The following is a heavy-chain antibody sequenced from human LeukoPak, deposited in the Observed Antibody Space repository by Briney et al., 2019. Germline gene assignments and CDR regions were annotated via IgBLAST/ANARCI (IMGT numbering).Heavy chain of an antibody. J-gene: IGHJ3*02. CDR3: AREQFSAAPQDAFDI. V-gene: IGHV1-69*01. CDR1: GGTFSSYA. D-gene: IGHD2-15*01. Sequence: GASVEVSCKASGGTFSSYAISWVRRAPGQGLEWMGGIIPIFGTANYAQKFQGRVTITADESTSTAYMELGSLRSEDTAVYYCAREQFSAAPQDAFDIWGQGTMVTVSS. CDR2: IIPIFGTA.